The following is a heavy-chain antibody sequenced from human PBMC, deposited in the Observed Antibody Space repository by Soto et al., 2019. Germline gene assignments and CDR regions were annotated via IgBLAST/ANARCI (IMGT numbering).Heavy chain of an antibody. CDR3: ATLPSYSSGWYSVYFDY. V-gene: IGHV1-24*01. J-gene: IGHJ4*02. D-gene: IGHD6-19*01. CDR2: FDPEDGET. Sequence: ASVKVSCKVSGYTLTELSMRWVRQAPGKGLEWMGGFDPEDGETIYAQKFQGRVTMTEDTSTDTAYMELSSLRSEDTAVYYCATLPSYSSGWYSVYFDYWGQGTLVTVSS. CDR1: GYTLTELS.